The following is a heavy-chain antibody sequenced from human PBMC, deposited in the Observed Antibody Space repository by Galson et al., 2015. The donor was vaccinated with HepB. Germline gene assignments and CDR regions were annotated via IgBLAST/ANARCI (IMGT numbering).Heavy chain of an antibody. J-gene: IGHJ4*02. D-gene: IGHD3-10*01. V-gene: IGHV1-18*04. CDR2: ISAYNGNT. Sequence: SVKVSCKASGYTFTSYGISWVRQAPGQGLEWMGGISAYNGNTNYAQKLQGRVTMTTDTSASTAYMELRSLRSDDTAVYYCARAEESLWFGELLGRYFDYWGQGTLVTVSS. CDR1: GYTFTSYG. CDR3: ARAEESLWFGELLGRYFDY.